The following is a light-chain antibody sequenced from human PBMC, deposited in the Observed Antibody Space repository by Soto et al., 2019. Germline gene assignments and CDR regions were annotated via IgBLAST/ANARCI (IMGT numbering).Light chain of an antibody. J-gene: IGKJ3*01. Sequence: DIQMTQSPSSLSASVGDRVTITCRASQGIANYVAWYQQNPGKVPKLLIYDTSTLQSGVPSRFSGSGSGTDFTLTISCLQSEDFATYYCQQYYSYPFTFGPGTKVDIK. V-gene: IGKV1-27*01. CDR3: QQYYSYPFT. CDR1: QGIANY. CDR2: DTS.